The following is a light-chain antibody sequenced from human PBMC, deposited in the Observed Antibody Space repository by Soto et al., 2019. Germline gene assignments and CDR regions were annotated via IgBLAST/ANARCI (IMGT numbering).Light chain of an antibody. V-gene: IGKV1-17*03. CDR3: QQYSSYWT. CDR2: AAS. Sequence: DIQMTQSPSAMSASVGDRVTISCRASQDIGNHLAWFQQKPGKVPQRLIYAASSLQTGVPSRFSGSGSGTDFTLTINSLQPEDFATYYCQQYSSYWTFGQGTKVDIK. CDR1: QDIGNH. J-gene: IGKJ1*01.